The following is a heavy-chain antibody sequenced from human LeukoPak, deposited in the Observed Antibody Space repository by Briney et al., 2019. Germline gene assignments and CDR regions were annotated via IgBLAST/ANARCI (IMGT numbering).Heavy chain of an antibody. Sequence: SETLSLTCAVYGGSFSGYYWSWIRQPAGKGLEWIGRIYTSGSTNYNPSLKSRVTMSVDTSKNQFSLKLSSVTAADTAVYYCAREGHSSGYYIGDAFDIWGQGTMVTVSS. J-gene: IGHJ3*02. D-gene: IGHD3-22*01. V-gene: IGHV4-4*07. CDR1: GGSFSGYY. CDR2: IYTSGST. CDR3: AREGHSSGYYIGDAFDI.